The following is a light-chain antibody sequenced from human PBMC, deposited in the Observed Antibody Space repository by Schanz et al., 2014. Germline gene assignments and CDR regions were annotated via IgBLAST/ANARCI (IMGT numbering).Light chain of an antibody. J-gene: IGLJ1*01. CDR2: DVS. CDR3: CSYVSSTTPYV. CDR1: SSDVGGYNY. V-gene: IGLV2-14*01. Sequence: QSALTQPASVSGSPGQSITISCTGTSSDVGGYNYVSWYQQHPGKAPKLMIYDVSNRPSGVSTRFSGSKSGNTASLTISGLQAEDEADYYCCSYVSSTTPYVFGFGTKVTVL.